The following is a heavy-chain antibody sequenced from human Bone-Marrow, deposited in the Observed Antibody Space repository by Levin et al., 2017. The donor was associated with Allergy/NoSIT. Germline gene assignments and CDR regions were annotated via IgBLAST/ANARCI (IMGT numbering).Heavy chain of an antibody. V-gene: IGHV3-33*01. J-gene: IGHJ6*02. CDR1: GFTFSSYG. Sequence: GGSLRLSCAASGFTFSSYGMHWVRQAPGKGLEWVAVIWYDGSNKYYADSVKGRFTISRDNSKNTLYLQMNSLRAEDTAVYYCARSRAHTYYYDGMDVWGQGTTVTVSS. CDR3: ARSRAHTYYYDGMDV. CDR2: IWYDGSNK.